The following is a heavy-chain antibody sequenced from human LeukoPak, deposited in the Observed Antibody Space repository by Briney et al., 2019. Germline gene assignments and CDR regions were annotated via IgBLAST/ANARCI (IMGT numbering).Heavy chain of an antibody. CDR3: ARGPGLNQYYQH. V-gene: IGHV1-8*01. D-gene: IGHD1-14*01. J-gene: IGHJ1*01. Sequence: ASVKVSCKASGYTFTSYDINWVRQATGQRLEWMGWMNPNSGNTGYAQKFQGRVTMTRNTSISTAHMDLSSLRSEDTAVYYCARGPGLNQYYQHWGQGTLVTVSS. CDR2: MNPNSGNT. CDR1: GYTFTSYD.